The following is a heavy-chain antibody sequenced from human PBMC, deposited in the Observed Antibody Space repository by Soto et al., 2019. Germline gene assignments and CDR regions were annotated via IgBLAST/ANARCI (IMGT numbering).Heavy chain of an antibody. V-gene: IGHV1-69*13. CDR2: IIPIFVTA. CDR1: GGTFSSYA. D-gene: IGHD2-15*01. CDR3: ARLTPDLYCSGGSCYSRYFDY. J-gene: IGHJ4*02. Sequence: GASVKVSCKASGGTFSSYAISWVRQAPGQGLEWMGGIIPIFVTANYAQKFQGRVTITADEYTSTAYMELSSLRSEDTAVYYCARLTPDLYCSGGSCYSRYFDYWGQGTLVTVSS.